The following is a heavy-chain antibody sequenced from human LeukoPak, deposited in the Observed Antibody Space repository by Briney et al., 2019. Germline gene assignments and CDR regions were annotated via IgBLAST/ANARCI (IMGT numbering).Heavy chain of an antibody. Sequence: MPSETLSLTCTVSGGSISSYYWSWIRQPPGKGLEWIGYIYYSGSTNYNPSLKSRVTISVDTSKNQFSLKLSSVTAADTAVYYCARRHWGPIDYWGQGTLVTVSS. CDR1: GGSISSYY. CDR3: ARRHWGPIDY. D-gene: IGHD7-27*01. CDR2: IYYSGST. V-gene: IGHV4-59*08. J-gene: IGHJ4*02.